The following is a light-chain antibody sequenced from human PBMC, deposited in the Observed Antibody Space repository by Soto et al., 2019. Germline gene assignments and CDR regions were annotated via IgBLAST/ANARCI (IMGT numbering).Light chain of an antibody. CDR2: DVT. V-gene: IGLV2-14*03. Sequence: QSALTQPASVSGSPGQSITISCTGTSSDVGSYNYVSWYQHHPGKVPKLMIYDVTNRPSGVSDRFSGSKSGNTAYLTISGLQAEDETDYYCSSYTSGRTLVFGSVTKLTVL. CDR3: SSYTSGRTLV. CDR1: SSDVGSYNY. J-gene: IGLJ1*01.